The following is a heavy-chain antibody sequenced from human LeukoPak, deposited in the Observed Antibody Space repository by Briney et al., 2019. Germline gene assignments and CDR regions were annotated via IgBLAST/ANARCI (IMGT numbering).Heavy chain of an antibody. CDR2: ILSDGSEK. CDR3: VRSQYYFDY. J-gene: IGHJ4*02. Sequence: GGSLRLSCAASGFIFNTYGMHWVRQAPGKGLEWVAVILSDGSEKYYADSVKGRFTISRDNSKNSLYLQMNSLRVEDTAVYYCVRSQYYFDYWGQGTLVTVSS. V-gene: IGHV3-30*03. D-gene: IGHD3-10*01. CDR1: GFIFNTYG.